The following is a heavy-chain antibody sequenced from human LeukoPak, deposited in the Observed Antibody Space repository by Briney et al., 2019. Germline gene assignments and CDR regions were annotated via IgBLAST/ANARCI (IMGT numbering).Heavy chain of an antibody. V-gene: IGHV4-4*07. CDR3: ARGTVTTLRSFDY. D-gene: IGHD4-17*01. Sequence: SETLSLTCTVSGGSISSYYWSWIRLPAGKGLEWIGRIHTTGRTKYNPSLKSRVTMSVDTSKNQFSLKLNSVTAADTAVYYCARGTVTTLRSFDYWGQGTLVTVSS. J-gene: IGHJ4*02. CDR1: GGSISSYY. CDR2: IHTTGRT.